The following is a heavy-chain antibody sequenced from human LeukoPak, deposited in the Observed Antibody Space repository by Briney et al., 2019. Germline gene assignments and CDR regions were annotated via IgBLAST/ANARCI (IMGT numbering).Heavy chain of an antibody. V-gene: IGHV4-59*08. CDR3: ARYPMTYCSSSSCTGY. D-gene: IGHD2-2*01. CDR1: GGSISGDY. J-gene: IGHJ4*02. Sequence: SESLSLTCTVSGGSISGDYWSWIRQSLQGLEWIGYIYYSGSTNYNPSLKSRVTISVDTSKNQFSLKLSSVTAADTAVYYCARYPMTYCSSSSCTGYWGQGTLVTVSS. CDR2: IYYSGST.